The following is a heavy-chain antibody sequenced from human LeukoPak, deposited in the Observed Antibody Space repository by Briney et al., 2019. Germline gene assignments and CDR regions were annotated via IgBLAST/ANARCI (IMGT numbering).Heavy chain of an antibody. D-gene: IGHD1-1*01. CDR3: ARASRYNWNNGFDP. V-gene: IGHV1-2*02. J-gene: IGHJ5*02. Sequence: ASVKVSCKASGYTFTGYYMHWVRQAPGQGLEWMGWINPNSGGTNYAQKFQGRVTMTRDTSISTAYMELSRLRSDDTAVYYCARASRYNWNNGFDPWGQGTLVTVSS. CDR2: INPNSGGT. CDR1: GYTFTGYY.